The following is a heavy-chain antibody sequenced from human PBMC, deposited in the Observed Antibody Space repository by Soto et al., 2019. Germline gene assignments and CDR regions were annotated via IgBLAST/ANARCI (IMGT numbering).Heavy chain of an antibody. J-gene: IGHJ4*02. D-gene: IGHD6-13*01. CDR2: IYYSGST. CDR1: GGSISSYY. CDR3: ARSQRRTYSSSWYYYFDY. Sequence: SETLSLTCTVSGGSISSYYWSWIRQPPGKGLEWIGYIYYSGSTNYNPSLKSRVTISVDTSKNQFSLKLSSVTAADTAVYYCARSQRRTYSSSWYYYFDYWGQGTLVTVSS. V-gene: IGHV4-59*01.